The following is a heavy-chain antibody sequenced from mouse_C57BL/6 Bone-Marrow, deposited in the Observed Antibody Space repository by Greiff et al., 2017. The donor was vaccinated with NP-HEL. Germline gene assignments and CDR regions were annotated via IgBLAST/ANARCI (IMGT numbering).Heavy chain of an antibody. D-gene: IGHD2-13*01. Sequence: QVQLQQPGAELVRPGSSVKLSCTASGYTFTSYWMHWVKQRPIQGLEWIGNIDPSDSETHYNQKFKDKATLTVDKSSSTAYMQLSSLTSEDSAVYYCARDYWAGFDYWGQGTTLTVSS. J-gene: IGHJ2*01. CDR1: GYTFTSYW. V-gene: IGHV1-52*01. CDR3: ARDYWAGFDY. CDR2: IDPSDSET.